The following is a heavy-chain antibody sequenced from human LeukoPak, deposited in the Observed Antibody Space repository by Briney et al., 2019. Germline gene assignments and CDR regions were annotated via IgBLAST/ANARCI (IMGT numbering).Heavy chain of an antibody. CDR2: INWNGGST. J-gene: IGHJ4*02. CDR1: GFTFDDYG. Sequence: GGSLRLSCAASGFTFDDYGMSWVRQAPGKGLEWVSGINWNGGSTGYADSVKGRFTISRDNAKNTLSLQMNSLRAEDTAVYYCARFSGSHVPADFWGQGTLVTVSS. V-gene: IGHV3-20*04. D-gene: IGHD1-26*01. CDR3: ARFSGSHVPADF.